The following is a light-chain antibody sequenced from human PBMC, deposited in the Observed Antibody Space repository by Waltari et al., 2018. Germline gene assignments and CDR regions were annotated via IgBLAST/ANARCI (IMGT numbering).Light chain of an antibody. CDR3: CSYAGGSSWV. CDR2: EVT. J-gene: IGLJ3*02. Sequence: QSALTQPASVSGSPGQSITISCTGTSCDVGSYTLVSWYQQHPGKAPKLMIYEVTKRPSGVSNRFSGSNSLNTASLTISGLQPEDEADYYCCSYAGGSSWVFGGGTQLTVL. CDR1: SCDVGSYTL. V-gene: IGLV2-23*02.